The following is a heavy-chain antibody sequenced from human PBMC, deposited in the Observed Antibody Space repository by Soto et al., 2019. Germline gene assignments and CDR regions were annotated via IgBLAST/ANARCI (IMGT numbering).Heavy chain of an antibody. Sequence: KPSETLSLTCTVSGGSISSYYWSWIRQPPGKGLEWIGYIYYSGSTNYNPSLKSRDTISVDTSKNQFSLKLSSVTAADTAVYYCARARYWLYGREFDYWGQGTLVTVSS. CDR1: GGSISSYY. V-gene: IGHV4-59*01. CDR2: IYYSGST. D-gene: IGHD3-9*01. J-gene: IGHJ4*02. CDR3: ARARYWLYGREFDY.